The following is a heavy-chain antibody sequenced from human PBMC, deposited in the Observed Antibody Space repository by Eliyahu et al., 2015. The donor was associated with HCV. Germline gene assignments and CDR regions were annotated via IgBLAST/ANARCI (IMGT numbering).Heavy chain of an antibody. Sequence: EVQLVQSGVEVKKPGXSLXISCKASGXPFTNYWIGCXRQKAGRGLEWMGVIYPVDSETRYSPSFQGQVTISADKSIGTAYLQWSSLKASDTAMYFCVRHDPSIDGRDFWGQGTLVSVSS. D-gene: IGHD5-24*01. CDR3: VRHDPSIDGRDF. V-gene: IGHV5-51*01. CDR2: IYPVDSET. J-gene: IGHJ4*02. CDR1: GXPFTNYW.